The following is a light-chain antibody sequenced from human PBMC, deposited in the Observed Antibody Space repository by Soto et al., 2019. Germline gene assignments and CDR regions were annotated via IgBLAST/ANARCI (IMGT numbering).Light chain of an antibody. CDR2: GAS. V-gene: IGKV3-15*01. CDR1: QSVSLS. J-gene: IGKJ1*01. Sequence: EIVLTQSPATLSVSLGDSATLSCRAGQSVSLSLAWYQMRPGQPPRLLIYGASTRATDIPARFRGTGSGTDFTLTIRSLQSEDFAVYFCQQYHIWPSWTFGQGTKVELK. CDR3: QQYHIWPSWT.